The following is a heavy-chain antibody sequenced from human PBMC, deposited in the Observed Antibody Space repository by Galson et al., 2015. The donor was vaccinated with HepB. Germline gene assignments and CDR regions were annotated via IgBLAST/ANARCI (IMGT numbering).Heavy chain of an antibody. Sequence: SLRLSCAASGFTFSSYAMSWVRQAPGKGLEWVSNMSGSGGSTYYADSVKGRFTFSRDNSKNTLYLQMNSLRVEDTAIYYCAKGSSWVSYGYIDYWGQGILVTVSS. CDR2: MSGSGGST. CDR3: AKGSSWVSYGYIDY. CDR1: GFTFSSYA. J-gene: IGHJ4*02. D-gene: IGHD3-16*01. V-gene: IGHV3-23*01.